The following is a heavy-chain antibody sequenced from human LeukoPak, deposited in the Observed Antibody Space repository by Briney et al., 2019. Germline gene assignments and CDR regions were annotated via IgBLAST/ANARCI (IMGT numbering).Heavy chain of an antibody. J-gene: IGHJ4*02. V-gene: IGHV3-15*01. CDR1: GFTFSNAW. Sequence: GGSLRLSCAASGFTFSNAWMSWVRQAPGKGLEWVGRIKTKTDGGTTDYAAPVKGRFTISRDDSKNTLYLQMNSLKTEDTAVYYCTTDSRDGYNYGRHFDYWGQGTLVTVS. CDR2: IKTKTDGGTT. CDR3: TTDSRDGYNYGRHFDY. D-gene: IGHD5-24*01.